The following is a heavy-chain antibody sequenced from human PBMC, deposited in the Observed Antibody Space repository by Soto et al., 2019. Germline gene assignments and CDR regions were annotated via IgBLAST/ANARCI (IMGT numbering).Heavy chain of an antibody. CDR3: ARDAQPKGVAGDRASDF. J-gene: IGHJ4*02. Sequence: QVQLVQSGPEVRTPGASVKISCKASGYTFKNYGIKWVRQAPGQGLEWVGWITTYNGNRYSAEKFQGRVTLTTDTSTTTAYMELRSLTSDDTGVYYCARDAQPKGVAGDRASDFWGQGTLVTVST. CDR2: ITTYNGNR. V-gene: IGHV1-18*01. D-gene: IGHD6-19*01. CDR1: GYTFKNYG.